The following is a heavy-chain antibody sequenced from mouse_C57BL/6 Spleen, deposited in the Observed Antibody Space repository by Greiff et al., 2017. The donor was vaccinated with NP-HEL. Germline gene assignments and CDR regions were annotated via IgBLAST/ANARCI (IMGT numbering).Heavy chain of an antibody. J-gene: IGHJ1*03. V-gene: IGHV4-1*01. CDR1: GIDFSRYW. D-gene: IGHD2-4*01. CDR3: ARRGIYYDYDRYFDV. CDR2: INPDSSTI. Sequence: DVKLVESGGGLVQPGGSLKLSCAASGIDFSRYWMSWVRRAPGKGLEWIGEINPDSSTINYAPSLKDKFIISRDNAKNTLYLQMSKVRSEDTALYYCARRGIYYDYDRYFDVWGTGTTVTVSS.